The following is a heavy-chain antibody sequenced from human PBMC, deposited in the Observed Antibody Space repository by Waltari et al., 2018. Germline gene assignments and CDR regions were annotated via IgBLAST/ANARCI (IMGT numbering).Heavy chain of an antibody. D-gene: IGHD3-3*01. CDR1: GGSFSGYY. CDR3: ARGGRITIFGVVIRNYFDY. Sequence: QVQLQQWGAGLLKPSETLSLTCAVYGGSFSGYYWSWIRQHPGKGLEWIGEINHSGSTNYNPSLKSRVTISVDTSKNQFSLKLSSVTAADTAVYYCARGGRITIFGVVIRNYFDYWGQGTLVTVSS. V-gene: IGHV4-34*01. J-gene: IGHJ4*02. CDR2: INHSGST.